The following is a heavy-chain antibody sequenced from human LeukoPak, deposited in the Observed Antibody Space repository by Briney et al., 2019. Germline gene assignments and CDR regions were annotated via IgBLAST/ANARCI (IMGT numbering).Heavy chain of an antibody. CDR2: INPSGGST. CDR3: ARVSQAYSSSPHFDY. J-gene: IGHJ4*02. CDR1: GYTFTSYY. Sequence: ASVKVSCKASGYTFTSYYMHWVRQAPGQGLEWMGIINPSGGSTSYAQKFQGRVTMTRDTSTSTVYMELSSLRFEDTAVYYCARVSQAYSSSPHFDYWGQGTLVTVSS. V-gene: IGHV1-46*01. D-gene: IGHD6-6*01.